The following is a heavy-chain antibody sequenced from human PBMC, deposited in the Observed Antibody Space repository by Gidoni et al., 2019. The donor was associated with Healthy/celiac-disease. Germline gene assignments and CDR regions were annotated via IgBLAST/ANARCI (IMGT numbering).Heavy chain of an antibody. J-gene: IGHJ5*02. CDR2: INHSGST. V-gene: IGHV4-34*01. D-gene: IGHD6-19*01. CDR1: GGSFSGYY. CDR3: ARVWGYRGGWPRNYWFDP. Sequence: QVQLQQWGAGLLKPSETLSLTCAVYGGSFSGYYWSWIRQPPGKGLEWIGEINHSGSTNYNPSLKSRVTISVDTSKNQFSLKLSSVTAADTAVYYCARVWGYRGGWPRNYWFDPWGKGTLVTVSS.